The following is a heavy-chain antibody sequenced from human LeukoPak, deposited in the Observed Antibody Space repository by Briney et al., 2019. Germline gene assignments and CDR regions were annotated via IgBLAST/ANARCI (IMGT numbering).Heavy chain of an antibody. J-gene: IGHJ4*02. CDR2: IIPILGIA. D-gene: IGHD6-13*01. Sequence: ASVKVSCKASGGTFSSYAISWVRQAPGQGLEWMGRIIPILGIANYAQKFQGRVTITADKSTSTAYMELSSLRSEDTAVYYCAGHSSSWYYFDYWGQGTLVTVSS. V-gene: IGHV1-69*04. CDR3: AGHSSSWYYFDY. CDR1: GGTFSSYA.